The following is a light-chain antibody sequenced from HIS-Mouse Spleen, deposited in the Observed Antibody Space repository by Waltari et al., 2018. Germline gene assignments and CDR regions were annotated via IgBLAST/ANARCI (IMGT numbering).Light chain of an antibody. CDR1: SSNIGSNT. Sequence: HSVLTQPPSSSGPPVQRVTISCSGSSSNIGSNTVTWYQQHPGTAPKLLIYSNNQRPSGVPDRFSGSKSGTSASLAISGLQSEDEADYYCAAWDDSLNGVVFGGGTKLTVL. V-gene: IGLV1-44*01. CDR2: SNN. J-gene: IGLJ2*01. CDR3: AAWDDSLNGVV.